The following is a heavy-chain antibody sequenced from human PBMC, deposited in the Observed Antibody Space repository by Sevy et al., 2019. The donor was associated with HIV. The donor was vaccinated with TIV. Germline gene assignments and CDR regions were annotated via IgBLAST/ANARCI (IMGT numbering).Heavy chain of an antibody. CDR3: AKVWGEVVPAAIRSDAFDI. J-gene: IGHJ3*02. CDR1: GFTFSSYA. Sequence: GGSLRLSCAASGFTFSSYAMSWVRQAPGKGLEWVSAISGSGGSTYYADSVKGRFTISRDNSKNTLYLQMNSLRARDTAVYYCAKVWGEVVPAAIRSDAFDIWGQGTMVTVSS. CDR2: ISGSGGST. V-gene: IGHV3-23*01. D-gene: IGHD2-2*01.